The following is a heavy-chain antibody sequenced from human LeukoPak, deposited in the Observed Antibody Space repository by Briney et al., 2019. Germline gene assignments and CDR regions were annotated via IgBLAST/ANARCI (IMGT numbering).Heavy chain of an antibody. CDR1: GGSISSNRYN. D-gene: IGHD3-10*01. J-gene: IGHJ5*02. V-gene: IGHV4-39*07. CDR2: IYYSGST. Sequence: SETLSLTCTVSGGSISSNRYNWAWIRQPPGKGLEWIGSIYYSGSTYYNPSLKSRVTISVDTSKNQFSLKLSSVTAADTAVYYCARRGMVRGRSTFDPWGQGTLVTVSS. CDR3: ARRGMVRGRSTFDP.